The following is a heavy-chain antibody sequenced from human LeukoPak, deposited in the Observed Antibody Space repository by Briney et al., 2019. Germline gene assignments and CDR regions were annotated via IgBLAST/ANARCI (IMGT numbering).Heavy chain of an antibody. Sequence: GGSLRLSCAASGFTFSSYWMHWVRQAPGKGLLWVSRINSDGSTTNYADSVKGRFTISRDNAKNTLYLQMNSLRAEDTAVYYCVRDRYSSGRTFDYWGQGTLVTVSS. CDR3: VRDRYSSGRTFDY. CDR2: INSDGSTT. J-gene: IGHJ4*02. CDR1: GFTFSSYW. D-gene: IGHD6-19*01. V-gene: IGHV3-74*01.